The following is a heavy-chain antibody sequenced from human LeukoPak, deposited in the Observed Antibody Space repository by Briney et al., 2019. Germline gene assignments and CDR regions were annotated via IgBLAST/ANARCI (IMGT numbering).Heavy chain of an antibody. CDR1: GYTFSSYD. CDR3: AREESGITGTSGGFDP. Sequence: ASVKVSCKASGYTFSSYDINWVRQATGQGLEWMGWMNPNSGNTGYAQKFQGRVTMTTNTSISTAYMELSSLRSEDTAVYYCAREESGITGTSGGFDPWGQGTLVTVSS. CDR2: MNPNSGNT. J-gene: IGHJ5*02. D-gene: IGHD1-20*01. V-gene: IGHV1-8*01.